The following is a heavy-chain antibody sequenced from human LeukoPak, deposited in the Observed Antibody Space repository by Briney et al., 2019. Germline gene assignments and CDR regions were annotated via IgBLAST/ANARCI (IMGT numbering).Heavy chain of an antibody. Sequence: PGGSLRLSCATSGFTFRTSWMHWVRQTPGKGLVWVSRINSDGSIVTSADSVKGRFTISRDNAKNTLYLQMNSLRAEDTAVYYCLGGLGSGFWGRGTLVTVSS. J-gene: IGHJ4*02. CDR1: GFTFRTSW. D-gene: IGHD6-25*01. V-gene: IGHV3-74*01. CDR2: INSDGSIV. CDR3: LGGLGSGF.